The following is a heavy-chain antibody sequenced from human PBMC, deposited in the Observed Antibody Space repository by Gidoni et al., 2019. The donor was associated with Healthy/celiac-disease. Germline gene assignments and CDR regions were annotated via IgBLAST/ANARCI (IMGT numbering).Heavy chain of an antibody. CDR3: ARVPGIGLVDYYYMDV. J-gene: IGHJ6*03. CDR1: GFTFSSYW. CDR2: IKQDGSEK. D-gene: IGHD6-19*01. V-gene: IGHV3-7*03. Sequence: EVQLVASGGGLVQPGGSLRPSCAASGFTFSSYWMSWVRQAPGKGLEWVANIKQDGSEKYYVDSVRGRFTISRDNAKNSLYLQMNSLRAEDTAVYYCARVPGIGLVDYYYMDVWGKGTTVTVSS.